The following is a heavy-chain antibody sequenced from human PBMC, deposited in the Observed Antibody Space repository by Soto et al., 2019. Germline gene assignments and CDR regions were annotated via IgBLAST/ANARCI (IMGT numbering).Heavy chain of an antibody. CDR1: GVTFSSYS. V-gene: IGHV3-48*01. CDR3: ARDNRGEERRHIPYYYYYYMDV. CDR2: ISSSSSTI. Sequence: PCWSLRLASAASGVTFSSYSMNWVRKDPGKGLEWVSYISSSSSTIYYADSVKGRFTISRDNAKNSLYLQMNSLRAEDTAVYYCARDNRGEERRHIPYYYYYYMDVWGKGTTVTVSS. J-gene: IGHJ6*03. D-gene: IGHD1-1*01.